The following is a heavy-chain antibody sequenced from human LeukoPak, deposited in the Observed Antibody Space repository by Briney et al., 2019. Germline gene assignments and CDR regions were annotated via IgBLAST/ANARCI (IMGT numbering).Heavy chain of an antibody. CDR3: TTDLWFGEFGLDV. CDR2: IKSKTEGGTT. J-gene: IGHJ6*02. CDR1: GFTFSNAW. V-gene: IGHV3-15*01. D-gene: IGHD3-10*01. Sequence: PGGSLRLSCAASGFTFSNAWMSWVRQAPGKGLEWVGRIKSKTEGGTTDYVAPVKGRFTISRDDSKNTLYVQMNSLKTEDTAVYYCTTDLWFGEFGLDVWGQGTTVIVSS.